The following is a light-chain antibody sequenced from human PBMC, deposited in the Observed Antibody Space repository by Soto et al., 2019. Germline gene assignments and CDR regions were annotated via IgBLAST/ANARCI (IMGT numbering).Light chain of an antibody. Sequence: QSVLTQPASVSGSPGQSITISCAGTRDDIGAYDYVSWYQPHPGNAPKLLVYEVTNRPSGVSDRFSGSKSGNTASLTISGLQAEDEADYYCNSYTNSSAVVFGGGTKVTVL. CDR3: NSYTNSSAVV. V-gene: IGLV2-14*01. CDR1: RDDIGAYDY. J-gene: IGLJ2*01. CDR2: EVT.